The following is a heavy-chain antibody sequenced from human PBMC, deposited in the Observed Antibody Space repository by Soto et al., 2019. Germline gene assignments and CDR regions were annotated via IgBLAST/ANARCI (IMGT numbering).Heavy chain of an antibody. CDR1: GYSFTSYW. J-gene: IGHJ6*02. CDR2: IYPGDSDT. Sequence: PGESLKISCKGSGYSFTSYWIGWVRQMPGKGLKWMGIIYPGDSDTRYSPSFQGQVTISADKSISTAYLQWSSLKASDTAMYYCARHRDSGSYPVVRYYYYGMDVWGQGTTVTVSS. V-gene: IGHV5-51*01. CDR3: ARHRDSGSYPVVRYYYYGMDV. D-gene: IGHD1-26*01.